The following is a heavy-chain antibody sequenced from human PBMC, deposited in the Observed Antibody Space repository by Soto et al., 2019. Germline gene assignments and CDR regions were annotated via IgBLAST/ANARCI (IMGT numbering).Heavy chain of an antibody. CDR2: IYHSWST. J-gene: IGHJ4*02. Sequence: QVQLQESGPGLVKPSGTLSLTCAVSGGSISSSNWWTWVRQPPGKGLEWIGEIYHSWSTTYNPSLXSRVTISVDKSKDQLSLNLTSVTAADTAVYYCASGSGYYTTWGQGTLVTVSS. CDR3: ASGSGYYTT. D-gene: IGHD3-3*01. V-gene: IGHV4-4*02. CDR1: GGSISSSNW.